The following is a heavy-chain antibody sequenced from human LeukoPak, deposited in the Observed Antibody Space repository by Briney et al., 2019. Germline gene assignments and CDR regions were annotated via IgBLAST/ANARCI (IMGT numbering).Heavy chain of an antibody. CDR3: TRTFGYYYFYMDV. J-gene: IGHJ6*03. CDR2: IRTEAYDGAT. D-gene: IGHD3-16*01. V-gene: IGHV3-49*04. Sequence: PGGSLRLSCAAPGFTFGDYAMSWVRQAPGKGLEWVGFIRTEAYDGATDYGASVKGRFTISRDDSKNIAYLQMNSLNTEDTAVYYCTRTFGYYYFYMDVWGKGTTVIVSS. CDR1: GFTFGDYA.